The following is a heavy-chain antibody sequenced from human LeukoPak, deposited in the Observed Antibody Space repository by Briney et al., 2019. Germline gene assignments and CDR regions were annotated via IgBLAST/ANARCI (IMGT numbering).Heavy chain of an antibody. CDR1: GFPFPAYY. CDR3: ARDGAGESYSSSYYRGNWFDP. D-gene: IGHD3-22*01. V-gene: IGHV1-2*02. Sequence: ASVKVSCKTSGFPFPAYYIHWVRQAPGQGLEWMGWNNPNGGGTNSAQKFQGGVAMTRDKSINTAYMELSGLTSDDTAVYYCARDGAGESYSSSYYRGNWFDPWGQGTLVTVSS. CDR2: NNPNGGGT. J-gene: IGHJ5*02.